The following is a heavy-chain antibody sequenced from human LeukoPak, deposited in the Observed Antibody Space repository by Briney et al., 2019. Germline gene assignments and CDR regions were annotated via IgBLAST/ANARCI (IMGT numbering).Heavy chain of an antibody. CDR1: RFTVSSNY. D-gene: IGHD3-16*01. V-gene: IGHV3-66*01. CDR3: ARLRALCAFDI. CDR2: IYSGGST. Sequence: PGGSLRLSCAASRFTVSSNYMSWVRQAPGKGMECVSVIYSGGSTYYADSVKGRFAISRDNSKNTLYLQMNSLRAEDTAVYYCARLRALCAFDIWGQGTMVTVSS. J-gene: IGHJ3*02.